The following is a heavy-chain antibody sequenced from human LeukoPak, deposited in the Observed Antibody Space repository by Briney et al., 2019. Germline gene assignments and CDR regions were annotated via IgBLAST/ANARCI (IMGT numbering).Heavy chain of an antibody. D-gene: IGHD4-11*01. Sequence: PGRSLRLSCAASGFSFSSHAMHWVRQAPGKGLEWVSYIRTGNGISYADSVKGRFTISRDNAKNSLFLQMDSLRDEDTAIYYCATDRDYAFDMWGQGTTVTVSS. CDR1: GFSFSSHA. CDR2: IRTGNGI. V-gene: IGHV3-48*02. CDR3: ATDRDYAFDM. J-gene: IGHJ3*02.